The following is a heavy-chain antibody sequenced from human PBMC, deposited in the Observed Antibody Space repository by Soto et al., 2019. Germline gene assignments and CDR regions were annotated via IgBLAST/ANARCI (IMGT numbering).Heavy chain of an antibody. V-gene: IGHV3-23*01. CDR3: AKYSQLYGMDV. CDR2: TSGSGSST. D-gene: IGHD2-2*01. J-gene: IGHJ6*02. Sequence: EVQLLESGGGLVQPGGSLRLSCAASGFTFSSYGMSWVRQAPGKGLEWVSTTSGSGSSTYYADSVKGRFTISRENAQNTLYVLMHSLRAAGTAAYYGAKYSQLYGMDVWGQGTTVTVSS. CDR1: GFTFSSYG.